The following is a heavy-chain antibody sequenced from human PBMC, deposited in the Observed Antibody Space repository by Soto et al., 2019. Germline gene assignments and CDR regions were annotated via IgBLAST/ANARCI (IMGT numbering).Heavy chain of an antibody. CDR3: AGGAVYYDFWSGYSEV. Sequence: RGSLRLYCAASGFTFSSHWMSWVRQAPGKGLEWVANIKQDGSEKYYVDSVKGRFTISRDNARNSLYLQMNSLRAEDTAVYYCAGGAVYYDFWSGYSEVWGKGTTVTVSS. V-gene: IGHV3-7*04. J-gene: IGHJ6*04. CDR2: IKQDGSEK. CDR1: GFTFSSHW. D-gene: IGHD3-3*01.